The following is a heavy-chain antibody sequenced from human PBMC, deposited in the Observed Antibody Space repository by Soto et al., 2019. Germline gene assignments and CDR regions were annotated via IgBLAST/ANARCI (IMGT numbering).Heavy chain of an antibody. CDR3: ARRYGPSEFDH. Sequence: SVSEGYITSGDYYRRWNRQSPGEGLEWIGNIYNNGGTQYNPSLKSRVTISVDTSKNQFSLKVTSITAADTGVYYCARRYGPSEFDHRGQGSRVTLSS. CDR2: IYNNGGT. D-gene: IGHD5-18*01. J-gene: IGHJ4*02. CDR1: EGYITSGDYY. V-gene: IGHV4-30-4*01.